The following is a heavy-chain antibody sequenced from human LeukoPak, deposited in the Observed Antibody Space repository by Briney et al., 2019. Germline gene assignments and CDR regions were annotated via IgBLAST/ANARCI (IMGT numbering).Heavy chain of an antibody. V-gene: IGHV3-23*01. CDR2: ISGSGGST. Sequence: GGSLRLSCAASGFAFSSYAMSWVRQAPGKGLEWVSAISGSGGSTYYADSVKGRFTISRDNSKNTLYLQMNSLRAEDTAVYYCAKDMYSSSWYYFDYWGQGTLVTVSS. CDR3: AKDMYSSSWYYFDY. J-gene: IGHJ4*02. D-gene: IGHD6-13*01. CDR1: GFAFSSYA.